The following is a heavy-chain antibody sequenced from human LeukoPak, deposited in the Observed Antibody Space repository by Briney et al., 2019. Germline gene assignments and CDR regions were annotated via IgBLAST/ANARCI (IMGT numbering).Heavy chain of an antibody. CDR3: ATLPIFALDCTGGVCYLDY. D-gene: IGHD2-8*02. CDR1: GYTLTELS. CDR2: FDPEDGET. V-gene: IGHV1-24*01. J-gene: IGHJ4*02. Sequence: ASVKVSCKVSGYTLTELSMHWVRQAPGKGLEWMGGFDPEDGETIYAQKFQGRVTMTEDTSTDTAYMELSSLRSEDTAVYYCATLPIFALDCTGGVCYLDYWGQGTLVTVSS.